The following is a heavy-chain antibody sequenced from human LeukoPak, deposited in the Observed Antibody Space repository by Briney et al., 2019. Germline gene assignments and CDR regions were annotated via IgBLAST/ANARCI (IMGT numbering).Heavy chain of an antibody. J-gene: IGHJ4*02. V-gene: IGHV4-4*02. Sequence: SETLSLTCTVSGDSINSLDLWSWVRQPPGKGLEWIGEMYLSGTTHSNPSVKSRVTISIDKSKNQFFLNLSSVTAADTAVYYCASFYCSSGSCYSEDYWGQGTLVTVSS. CDR2: MYLSGTT. CDR3: ASFYCSSGSCYSEDY. D-gene: IGHD2-15*01. CDR1: GDSINSLDL.